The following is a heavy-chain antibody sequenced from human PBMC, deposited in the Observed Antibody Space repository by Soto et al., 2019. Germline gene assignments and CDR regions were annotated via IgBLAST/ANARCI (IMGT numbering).Heavy chain of an antibody. Sequence: ASVKVSCKVSGYTLTELSMHWVRQAPGKGLEWMGGFDPEDGETIYAQKFQGRVTMTEDTSTDTAYMELSSLRSEDTAVYYCATVNLPTRLRYFDWLSPRPASYYYGMDVWGQGTTVTVSS. V-gene: IGHV1-24*01. CDR3: ATVNLPTRLRYFDWLSPRPASYYYGMDV. CDR1: GYTLTELS. D-gene: IGHD3-9*01. J-gene: IGHJ6*02. CDR2: FDPEDGET.